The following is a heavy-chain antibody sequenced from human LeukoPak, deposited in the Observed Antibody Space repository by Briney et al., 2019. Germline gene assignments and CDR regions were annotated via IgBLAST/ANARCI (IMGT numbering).Heavy chain of an antibody. CDR2: IYPGDSDT. D-gene: IGHD2-15*01. CDR3: ARTPSVGYCSGGSCYFDY. CDR1: GYSFTSYW. Sequence: NAGESLKISCKGSGYSFTSYWIGWVRQMPGKGLAWMGIIYPGDSDTRYSPSFQGQVTISADKSISTAYLQWSSLKASDTAMYYCARTPSVGYCSGGSCYFDYWGQGTLVTVSS. J-gene: IGHJ4*02. V-gene: IGHV5-51*01.